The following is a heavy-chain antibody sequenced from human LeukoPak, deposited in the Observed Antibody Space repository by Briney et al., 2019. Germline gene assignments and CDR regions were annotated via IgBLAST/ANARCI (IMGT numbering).Heavy chain of an antibody. J-gene: IGHJ4*02. D-gene: IGHD2-2*01. CDR3: ARSPRISTNCSRRGSLDY. Sequence: GESLKISCEGSGYTFTSYWIGWVRQMPGKGLEWMGIIYPGDSNSKYSPSFEGQVTISADKSINTAYLQWSSLKASDTAIYYCARSPRISTNCSRRGSLDYWGQGSLDTASS. CDR1: GYTFTSYW. CDR2: IYPGDSNS. V-gene: IGHV5-51*01.